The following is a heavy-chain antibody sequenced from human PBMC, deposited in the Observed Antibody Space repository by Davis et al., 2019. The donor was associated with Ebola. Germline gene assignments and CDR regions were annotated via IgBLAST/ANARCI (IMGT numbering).Heavy chain of an antibody. J-gene: IGHJ4*02. CDR1: GGTFTTYA. Sequence: SVKVSCKASGGTFTTYAISWVRQAPGQGLDWMGGIIPVSGVPKYAQDFQGRVTITADESTSTAYMELSSLRSEDTAMYYCARDRYSDGSGYFFEQSHWGQGTLVTVSS. CDR3: ARDRYSDGSGYFFEQSH. CDR2: IIPVSGVP. V-gene: IGHV1-69*13. D-gene: IGHD3-22*01.